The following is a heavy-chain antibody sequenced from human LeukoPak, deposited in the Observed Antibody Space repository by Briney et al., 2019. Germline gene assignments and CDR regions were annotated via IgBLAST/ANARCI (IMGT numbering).Heavy chain of an antibody. V-gene: IGHV3-7*01. CDR3: VRDRGRASVDY. J-gene: IGHJ4*02. CDR2: IKQDASEE. D-gene: IGHD1-26*01. CDR1: GFTFAGYW. Sequence: PGGSLRLSCAASGFTFAGYWISWVRQAPGKGLEWVANIKQDASEEYYVDSMKGRFTISRDNAKNSLYLQMNSLRAEDTAVYYCVRDRGRASVDYWGQGTLVTVSS.